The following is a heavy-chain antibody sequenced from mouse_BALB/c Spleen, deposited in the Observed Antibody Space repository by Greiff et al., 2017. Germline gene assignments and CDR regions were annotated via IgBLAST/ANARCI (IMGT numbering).Heavy chain of an antibody. D-gene: IGHD1-1*02. Sequence: EVQRVESGGGLVQPGGSLKLSCAASGFTFSSYGMSWVRQTPDKRLELVATINSNGGSTYYPDSVKGRFTISRDNAKNTLYLQMSSLKSEDTAMYYCARDGGRGFAYWGQGTLVTVSA. CDR3: ARDGGRGFAY. CDR2: INSNGGST. CDR1: GFTFSSYG. J-gene: IGHJ3*01. V-gene: IGHV5-6-3*01.